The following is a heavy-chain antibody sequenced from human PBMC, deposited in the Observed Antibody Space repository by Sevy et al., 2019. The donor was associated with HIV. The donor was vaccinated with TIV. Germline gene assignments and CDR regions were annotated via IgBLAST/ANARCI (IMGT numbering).Heavy chain of an antibody. CDR3: ARVVGNDILTGYYMVVDY. J-gene: IGHJ4*02. V-gene: IGHV4-31*03. Sequence: SETLSLTCTVSGGSISSGGYYWSWIRQHPGKGLEWIGYNYYSGSTYYNPSLKSRVTISVDTSKNQFSLKLSSVTAADTAVYYCARVVGNDILTGYYMVVDYWGQGTLVTVSS. CDR1: GGSISSGGYY. D-gene: IGHD3-9*01. CDR2: NYYSGST.